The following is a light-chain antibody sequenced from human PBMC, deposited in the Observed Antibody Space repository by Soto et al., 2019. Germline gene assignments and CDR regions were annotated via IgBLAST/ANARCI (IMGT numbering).Light chain of an antibody. CDR2: GAS. J-gene: IGKJ2*01. Sequence: DIVMTQYPATLSVSPGERAILSSMASQTVTNNLAWYQQKPGQAPRLLIYGASTGVTGIPDRFSGSGSVTEFTLTISSQQSEDFAVYYCQQYHSWPGHTFGQGTKVEIK. CDR1: QTVTNN. CDR3: QQYHSWPGHT. V-gene: IGKV3-15*01.